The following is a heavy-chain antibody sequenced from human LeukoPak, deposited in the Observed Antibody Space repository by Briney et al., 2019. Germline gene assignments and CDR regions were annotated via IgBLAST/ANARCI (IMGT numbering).Heavy chain of an antibody. CDR3: ARVIGVPYMDV. V-gene: IGHV3-11*04. CDR2: ISSSGSTI. Sequence: GGSLRLSCAASGFTFGDYYMSWMRQAPGKGLEWVSYISSSGSTIYYADSVKGRFTISRDNAKNSLYLQMNSLRAEDTAVYYCARVIGVPYMDVWGKGTTVTVSS. J-gene: IGHJ6*03. CDR1: GFTFGDYY. D-gene: IGHD1-1*01.